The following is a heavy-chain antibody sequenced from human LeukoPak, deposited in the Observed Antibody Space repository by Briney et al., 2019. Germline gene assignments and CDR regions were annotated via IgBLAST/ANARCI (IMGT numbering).Heavy chain of an antibody. CDR2: ISGGSSI. D-gene: IGHD5-24*01. V-gene: IGHV3-11*01. Sequence: GGSLRLSCAASGFTFSDFYMSWIRQAPGKGLEYVSYISGGSSIYYADSVKGRFTISRDNAKNSLYLQMNSLRAEDTSVYYCARAEMATIVDYWGQGTLVTVSS. CDR1: GFTFSDFY. CDR3: ARAEMATIVDY. J-gene: IGHJ4*02.